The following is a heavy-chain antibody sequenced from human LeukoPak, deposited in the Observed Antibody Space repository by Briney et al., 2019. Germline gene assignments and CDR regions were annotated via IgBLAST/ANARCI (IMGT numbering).Heavy chain of an antibody. Sequence: PGGSLRLSCAASGFTFSSYSMNWVRQAPGKGLEWVSSISSSSSYIYYADSVKGRFTISRDNAKNSLCLQMNSLRAEDTAVYHCARDEASDYGMDVWGQGTTVTVSS. J-gene: IGHJ6*02. CDR2: ISSSSSYI. V-gene: IGHV3-21*01. CDR3: ARDEASDYGMDV. CDR1: GFTFSSYS. D-gene: IGHD6-6*01.